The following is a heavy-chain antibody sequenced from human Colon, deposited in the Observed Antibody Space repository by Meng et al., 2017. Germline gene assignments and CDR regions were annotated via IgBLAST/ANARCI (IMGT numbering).Heavy chain of an antibody. CDR3: ASFPPPGKQWLVTDY. V-gene: IGHV4-4*02. J-gene: IGHJ4*02. CDR2: IYHSGST. Sequence: VPLQESGPGLVKPAGTLSLTCAVSGGSISSSNWWSWVRQPPGKGLEWIGEIYHSGSTNYNPSLKSRVTISVDKSKNQFSLKLSSVTAADTAVYYCASFPPPGKQWLVTDYWGQGTLVTASS. D-gene: IGHD6-19*01. CDR1: GGSISSSNW.